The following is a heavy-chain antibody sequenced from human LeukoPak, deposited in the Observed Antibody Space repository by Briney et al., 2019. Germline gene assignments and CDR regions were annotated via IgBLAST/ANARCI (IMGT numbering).Heavy chain of an antibody. CDR1: GYSFTSYW. V-gene: IGHV5-51*01. J-gene: IGHJ4*02. Sequence: GESLKISCKGSGYSFTSYWIGWVRQMPGKGLEWMGIIYPGDSDTRYSPSFQGQVTISADKSISTAYLQWSSLKASDTAMYYCARLSSSWYRESRRNFDYWGQGTLVTVSS. CDR2: IYPGDSDT. CDR3: ARLSSSWYRESRRNFDY. D-gene: IGHD6-13*01.